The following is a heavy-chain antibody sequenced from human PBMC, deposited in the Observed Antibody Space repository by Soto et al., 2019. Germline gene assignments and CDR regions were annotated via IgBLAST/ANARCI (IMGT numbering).Heavy chain of an antibody. CDR2: ISYSGRT. J-gene: IGHJ4*02. Sequence: SDTLSLTCTVSGASIITDNYFWVWIRQSPSRGLELIGSISYSGRTYDNPSIQSRVTISIDASKNQFSLKLTSVTTADTAVYYCARRRASDYGGNNHPYYFNXWGQGALVTVSX. D-gene: IGHD3-16*01. CDR3: ARRRASDYGGNNHPYYFNX. CDR1: GASIITDNYF. V-gene: IGHV4-39*01.